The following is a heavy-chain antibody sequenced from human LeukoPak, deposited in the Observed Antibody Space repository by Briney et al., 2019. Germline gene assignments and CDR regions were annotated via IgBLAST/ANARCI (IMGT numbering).Heavy chain of an antibody. Sequence: GGSLRLSCAASGFSFSTYWMHWVRQAPGKGLVWVSRITSDGSYTNYADSVKGRFTISRDNAKKTLYLQMNSLRVEDTAVYYCARDILEGCSSTSCYGFYYYYGMDVWGKGTTVTVSS. CDR1: GFSFSTYW. CDR2: ITSDGSYT. V-gene: IGHV3-74*01. J-gene: IGHJ6*04. CDR3: ARDILEGCSSTSCYGFYYYYGMDV. D-gene: IGHD2-2*01.